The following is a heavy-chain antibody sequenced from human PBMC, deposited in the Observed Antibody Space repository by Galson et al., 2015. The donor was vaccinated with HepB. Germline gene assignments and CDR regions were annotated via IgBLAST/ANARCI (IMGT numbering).Heavy chain of an antibody. CDR3: ARVDRFAVAGTRGPPYYYYGMDV. J-gene: IGHJ6*02. V-gene: IGHV1-3*01. D-gene: IGHD6-19*01. CDR2: INAGNGNT. Sequence: SVKVSCKASGYTFTSYAMHWVRQAPGQRLEWMGWINAGNGNTKYSQKFQGRVTITRDTPASTAYMELSSLRSEDTAVYYCARVDRFAVAGTRGPPYYYYGMDVWGQGTTVTVSS. CDR1: GYTFTSYA.